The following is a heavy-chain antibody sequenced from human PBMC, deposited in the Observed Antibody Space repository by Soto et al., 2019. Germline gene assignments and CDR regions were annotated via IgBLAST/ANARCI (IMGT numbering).Heavy chain of an antibody. D-gene: IGHD2-21*02. V-gene: IGHV4-61*01. CDR2: IYYTGSI. Sequence: SETLSLTCTVSGVSVSSVSYYWSWIRQSPGKGLEWLGYIYYTGSIKYNPSFSSRVTMSVDTSKNQFSLKLISVTAADTAVYFYARSLKVLCDCFNPWGQGILVTVSS. J-gene: IGHJ5*02. CDR3: ARSLKVLCDCFNP. CDR1: GVSVSSVSYY.